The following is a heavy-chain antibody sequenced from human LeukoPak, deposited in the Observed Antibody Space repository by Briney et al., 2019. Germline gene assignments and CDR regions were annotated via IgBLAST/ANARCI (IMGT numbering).Heavy chain of an antibody. CDR1: GFTFSSYW. Sequence: PGGSLRLSCAASGFTFSSYWMSWVRQAPGKGLEWVANIKQDGSEKYYVDSVKGRFTISRDNAKNSLYLQMNSLRAEDTAVYYCAREDDSSGWYVTAIPDYWGQGTLVTVSS. V-gene: IGHV3-7*01. J-gene: IGHJ4*02. CDR2: IKQDGSEK. CDR3: AREDDSSGWYVTAIPDY. D-gene: IGHD6-19*01.